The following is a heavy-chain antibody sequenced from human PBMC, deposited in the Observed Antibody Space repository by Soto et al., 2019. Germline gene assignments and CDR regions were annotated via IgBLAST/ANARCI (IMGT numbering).Heavy chain of an antibody. V-gene: IGHV3-23*01. CDR3: AKIPIDPDCGGDCTDY. D-gene: IGHD2-21*02. CDR1: GFTFSSYA. CDR2: ISGSGGST. J-gene: IGHJ4*02. Sequence: GGSLRLSCAASGFTFSSYAMSWVRQAPGKGLEWVSAISGSGGSTYYADSVKGRFTISRDNSKNTLYLQMNSLRAEDTAVYYCAKIPIDPDCGGDCTDYWGQGTLVTVSS.